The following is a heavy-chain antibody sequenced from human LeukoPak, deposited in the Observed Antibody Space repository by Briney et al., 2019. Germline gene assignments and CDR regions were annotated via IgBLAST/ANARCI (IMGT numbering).Heavy chain of an antibody. CDR2: IIPIFGTA. Sequence: SVKVSCKASGYTFTSYGISWVRQAPGQGLEWMGGIIPIFGTANYAQKFQGRVTITADESTSTAYMELSSLRSEDTAVYYCARDRVVGLGIDNAFDIWGHGTMVTVSS. J-gene: IGHJ3*02. CDR1: GYTFTSYG. V-gene: IGHV1-69*13. CDR3: ARDRVVGLGIDNAFDI. D-gene: IGHD2-15*01.